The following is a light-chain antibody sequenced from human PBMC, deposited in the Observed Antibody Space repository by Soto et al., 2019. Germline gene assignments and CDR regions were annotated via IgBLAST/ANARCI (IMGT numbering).Light chain of an antibody. CDR3: SSYTSSSTVV. CDR1: SSDVAGYNY. CDR2: DVS. Sequence: QSVLTQPASVSGSPGQSITISCTGTSSDVAGYNYVSWYQQHPGKAPKLMIYDVSNRPSGVSNRFSGSKSGNTASLTISGLQAEDEADYYCSSYTSSSTVVFGGGTKLTVL. V-gene: IGLV2-14*01. J-gene: IGLJ2*01.